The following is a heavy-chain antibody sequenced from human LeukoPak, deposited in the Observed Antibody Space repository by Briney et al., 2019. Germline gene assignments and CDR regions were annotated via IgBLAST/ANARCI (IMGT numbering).Heavy chain of an antibody. Sequence: ASVKVSCKASGYTFSNYGISWVRQAPGLGLEWMGWTSYNGNTNYAQKFQDRVTVTTDTSTTTAYMELRSLESDDTAVYYCARHSGSGWQALGYWGQGTLVTVSS. CDR3: ARHSGSGWQALGY. CDR2: TSYNGNT. CDR1: GYTFSNYG. J-gene: IGHJ4*02. V-gene: IGHV1-18*04. D-gene: IGHD6-19*01.